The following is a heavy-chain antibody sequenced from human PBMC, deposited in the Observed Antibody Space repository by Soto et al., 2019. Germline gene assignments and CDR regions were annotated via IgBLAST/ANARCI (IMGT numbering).Heavy chain of an antibody. Sequence: GGSLRLSCAASGFTFSSYAMHWVRQAPGKGLEWVAVISYDGSNKYYADSVKGRFTISRDNSKNTLYLQMNSLRAGDTAVYYCARDPDYYDSSGYYSYFDYWGQGTLVTVSS. CDR1: GFTFSSYA. CDR3: ARDPDYYDSSGYYSYFDY. V-gene: IGHV3-30-3*01. CDR2: ISYDGSNK. J-gene: IGHJ4*02. D-gene: IGHD3-22*01.